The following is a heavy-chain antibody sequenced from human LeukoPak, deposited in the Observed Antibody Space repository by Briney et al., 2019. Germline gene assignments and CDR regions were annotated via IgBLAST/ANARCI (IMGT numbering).Heavy chain of an antibody. D-gene: IGHD3-22*01. Sequence: WGSLRLSCAASGFSVSSNYMNWVRQAPGKGLDWVSVIYSGGRTYYTDSVKGRFTISRDNSKNTLYLQMNSLRAEDTAVYYCAREWNDSSGWAFDIWGQGTMVTVSS. J-gene: IGHJ3*02. V-gene: IGHV3-53*01. CDR1: GFSVSSNY. CDR2: IYSGGRT. CDR3: AREWNDSSGWAFDI.